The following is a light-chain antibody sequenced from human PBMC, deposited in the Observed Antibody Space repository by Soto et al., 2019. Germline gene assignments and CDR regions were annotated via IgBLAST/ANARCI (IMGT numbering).Light chain of an antibody. CDR3: QQYNDWPYN. V-gene: IGKV3-15*01. CDR1: QSVDSN. Sequence: EVVMTQSPATLSVSPGERATLSCRASQSVDSNLAWYQQKRGQAPRLLIYRASTRAAGIPDTFSGSGSGTEFTLTISRLQSEDFAVYYCQQYNDWPYNFGQGTKLDIK. J-gene: IGKJ2*01. CDR2: RAS.